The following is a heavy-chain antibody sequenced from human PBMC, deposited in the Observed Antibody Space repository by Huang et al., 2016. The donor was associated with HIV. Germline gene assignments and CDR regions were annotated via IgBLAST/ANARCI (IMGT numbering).Heavy chain of an antibody. V-gene: IGHV4-39*01. J-gene: IGHJ4*02. Sequence: QLQLQESGPGLVKPSETLSLTCTVSGGSISTSGYYWGWIRQPPGKGLEGIGSIYYSGSTSYNPSLKSRVTISVDTSKSQFSLKLSSVTAADTAVYYCARQDTSGWYADPYYFDYWGQGTLVTVSS. CDR1: GGSISTSGYY. CDR2: IYYSGST. D-gene: IGHD6-19*01. CDR3: ARQDTSGWYADPYYFDY.